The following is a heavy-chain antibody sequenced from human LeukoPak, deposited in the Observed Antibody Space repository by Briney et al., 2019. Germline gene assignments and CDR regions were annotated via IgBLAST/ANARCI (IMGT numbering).Heavy chain of an antibody. V-gene: IGHV1-18*01. D-gene: IGHD6-19*01. CDR2: NSAWNGDT. J-gene: IGHJ4*02. CDR3: ARDPSNSSGRYEYFDY. CDR1: GYTFTSHS. Sequence: ASVKVSCKASGYTFTSHSISWVRQAPGQGPEWMGWNSAWNGDTNYAQNFQGRIIMTTDASTTTAYMELRSLTSDDTAVYYCARDPSNSSGRYEYFDYWGQGTLVTVSS.